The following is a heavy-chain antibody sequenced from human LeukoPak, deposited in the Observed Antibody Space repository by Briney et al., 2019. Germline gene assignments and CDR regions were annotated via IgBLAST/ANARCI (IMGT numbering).Heavy chain of an antibody. CDR1: GGSISTYY. CDR3: ARKGILDI. CDR2: IYYSGST. J-gene: IGHJ3*02. D-gene: IGHD3-10*01. V-gene: IGHV4-59*01. Sequence: PSETLSLTCTVSGGSISTYYWTWIRQPPGKGLEWIGNIYYSGSTNYNPSLKSRVTISVDTSKNQFSLKLSSVTAADTAVYYYARKGILDIWGQGTMVTVSS.